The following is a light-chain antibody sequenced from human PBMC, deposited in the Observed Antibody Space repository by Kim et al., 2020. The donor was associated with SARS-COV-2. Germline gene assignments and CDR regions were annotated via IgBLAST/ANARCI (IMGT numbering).Light chain of an antibody. J-gene: IGLJ2*01. V-gene: IGLV3-1*01. Sequence: VSPGTTASITCSGDKLGDKYACWYQQKPGQSPVLVIYQDSKRPSGIPERFSGSNSGNTANLTISGTQAMDEADYYCQAWDSSTVVFGGGTQLTVL. CDR1: KLGDKY. CDR3: QAWDSSTVV. CDR2: QDS.